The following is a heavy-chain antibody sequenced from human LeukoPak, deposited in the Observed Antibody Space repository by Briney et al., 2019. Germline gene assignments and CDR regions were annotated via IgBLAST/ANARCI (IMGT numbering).Heavy chain of an antibody. Sequence: SVKVSCKASGGTFSSYAISWVRQAPGQGLEWMGRIIPILGIANYAQKFQGRVTITADKSTSTAYMELSSLRSEDTAVYYCARSSNYGSSHYFDYWGQGTLVTVSS. D-gene: IGHD3-10*01. CDR1: GGTFSSYA. CDR2: IIPILGIA. V-gene: IGHV1-69*04. CDR3: ARSSNYGSSHYFDY. J-gene: IGHJ4*02.